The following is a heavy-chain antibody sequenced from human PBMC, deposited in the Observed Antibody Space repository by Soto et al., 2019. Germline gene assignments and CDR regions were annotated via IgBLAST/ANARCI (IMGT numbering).Heavy chain of an antibody. J-gene: IGHJ4*02. V-gene: IGHV4-30-4*01. CDR3: ASYSGYDYSIDY. Sequence: PSETLSLTCTVSGGSISSGDCYWSWIRQPPGKGLEWIGYIYYSGSTYYNPSLKSRVTISVDTSKNQFSLKLSSVTAADTAVYYCASYSGYDYSIDYWGQGTLVTVSS. CDR2: IYYSGST. CDR1: GGSISSGDCY. D-gene: IGHD5-12*01.